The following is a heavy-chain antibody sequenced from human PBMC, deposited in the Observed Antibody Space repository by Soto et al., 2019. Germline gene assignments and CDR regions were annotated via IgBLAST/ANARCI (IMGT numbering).Heavy chain of an antibody. D-gene: IGHD2-8*01. Sequence: QVQLVESGGGVVQPGRSLRLSCAASGFTFSTYGMHWVRQAPGKGLEWVAVIAYDGSNKYYADSVKGRFTISRDNSKKTVHLQMNSMRAEDSAVYYCAKEPRPLIGVMVYAIVGGMDVWGQGTTVTVAS. V-gene: IGHV3-30*18. CDR1: GFTFSTYG. CDR2: IAYDGSNK. CDR3: AKEPRPLIGVMVYAIVGGMDV. J-gene: IGHJ6*02.